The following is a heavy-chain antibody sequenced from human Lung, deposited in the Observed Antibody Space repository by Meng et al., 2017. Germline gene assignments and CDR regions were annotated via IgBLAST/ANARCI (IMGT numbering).Heavy chain of an antibody. CDR2: IHDSGST. Sequence: QVQLQESGPGLVKPSQTLSLTCTVSGGSISSGDYYWSWIRQHPGKGLEWIGYIHDSGSTYYNPSLKSRVTISADTSKNQFSLKLSSVTAADTAVYYCARASYGSGSPLGESWFDPWGQGTLVTVSS. V-gene: IGHV4-31*03. CDR1: GGSISSGDYY. D-gene: IGHD3-10*01. J-gene: IGHJ5*02. CDR3: ARASYGSGSPLGESWFDP.